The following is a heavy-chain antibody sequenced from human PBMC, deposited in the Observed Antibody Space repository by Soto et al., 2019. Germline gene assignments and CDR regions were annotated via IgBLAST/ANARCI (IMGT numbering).Heavy chain of an antibody. Sequence: QVQLVESGGGVVQPGRSLRLSCAASGFTFSSYAMHWVRQAPGNGLEWVAVISYDGSNKYYADSVKGRFTISRDNSKNTLYLQMNSLRAEDTAVYYCARESMILLQGGKWFDPWGQGTLVTVSS. CDR3: ARESMILLQGGKWFDP. CDR2: ISYDGSNK. J-gene: IGHJ5*02. CDR1: GFTFSSYA. V-gene: IGHV3-30-3*01. D-gene: IGHD3-22*01.